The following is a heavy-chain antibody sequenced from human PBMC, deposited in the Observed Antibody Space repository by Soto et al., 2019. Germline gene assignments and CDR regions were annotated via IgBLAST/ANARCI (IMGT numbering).Heavy chain of an antibody. V-gene: IGHV1-46*03. CDR2: INPSDGST. D-gene: IGHD4-17*01. J-gene: IGHJ4*02. Sequence: QVQMVQSGAEVKKPGASVKVPCKASGYIFTNHYMHWVRQAPGQGLEWVGVINPSDGSTTYAQRFLGRVTMTRDTSTSSVSMELSSLRSEDTAVYFCARNYAAGATVTHGFDFWGQGTLVTVSS. CDR3: ARNYAAGATVTHGFDF. CDR1: GYIFTNHY.